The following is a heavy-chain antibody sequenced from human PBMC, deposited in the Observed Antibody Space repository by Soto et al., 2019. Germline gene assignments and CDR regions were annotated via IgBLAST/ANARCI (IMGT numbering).Heavy chain of an antibody. V-gene: IGHV4-34*01. CDR1: GGSFSGYY. CDR2: IKHSGST. J-gene: IGHJ4*02. CDR3: VACDYGDYPRY. Sequence: SETLSLTCAAYGGSFSGYYLSWVRQSPRKGLEWIGEIKHSGSTNYNPSLKSRLTISVDTSKNQFSLKLRCVTAADTALYYCVACDYGDYPRYWGPGALVTVSS. D-gene: IGHD4-17*01.